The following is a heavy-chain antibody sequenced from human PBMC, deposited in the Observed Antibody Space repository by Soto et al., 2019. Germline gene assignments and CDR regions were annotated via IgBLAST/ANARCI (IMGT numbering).Heavy chain of an antibody. D-gene: IGHD2-2*02. CDR2: ISGSGGST. V-gene: IGHV3-23*01. CDR3: AKDGGVVVPAAIQSSDYYYYMDV. Sequence: GGSLRLSCAASGFTFSSYAMSWVRQAPGKGLEWVSAISGSGGSTYYADSVKGRFTISRDNSKNTLYLQMNSLRAEDTAVYYGAKDGGVVVPAAIQSSDYYYYMDVWGKGTTVTVSS. J-gene: IGHJ6*03. CDR1: GFTFSSYA.